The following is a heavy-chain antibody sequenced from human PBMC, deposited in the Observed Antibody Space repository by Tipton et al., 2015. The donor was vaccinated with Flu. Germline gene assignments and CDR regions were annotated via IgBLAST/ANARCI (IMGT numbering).Heavy chain of an antibody. Sequence: GLVKPSETLSLTCTVSGDSISSDDYYWSWIRQPPGKSLEWIGYMYNSGSTYYNPSLKSRVTISVETSKNQLSLKLSFVTAADTAVYYCVRFNYYDSSGDYWGQGTLVTISS. CDR2: MYNSGST. CDR3: VRFNYYDSSGDY. J-gene: IGHJ4*02. D-gene: IGHD3-22*01. CDR1: GDSISSDDYY. V-gene: IGHV4-30-4*01.